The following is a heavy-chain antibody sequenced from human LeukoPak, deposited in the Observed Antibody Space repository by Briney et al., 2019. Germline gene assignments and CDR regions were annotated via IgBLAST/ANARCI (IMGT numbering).Heavy chain of an antibody. CDR1: GGSISSCGHY. V-gene: IGHV4-31*03. D-gene: IGHD3-22*01. CDR2: THYSGTT. J-gene: IGHJ5*02. CDR3: ARYYFDGSGYSNWFDP. Sequence: SETLSLTCTVSGGSISSCGHYWTWIRQHPGKGLEWIAYTHYSGTTYYNPSLKSRVTISLDTSKNQFSLKLSSVTAADTAVYYCARYYFDGSGYSNWFDPWGQGTLVTVSS.